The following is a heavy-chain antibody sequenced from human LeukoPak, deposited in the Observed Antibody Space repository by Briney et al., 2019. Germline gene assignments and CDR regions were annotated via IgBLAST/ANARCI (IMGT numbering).Heavy chain of an antibody. CDR3: AKVVSHTWNWKPSLLDY. D-gene: IGHD1-1*01. CDR1: GFTFSSYA. V-gene: IGHV3-23*01. Sequence: PGGSLRLSCAASGFTFSSYAMSWVRQAPGKGLEWVSAISGSGGSTYYADSVKGRFTISRDNSKNTLYLQMNSLRAEDTAVYYCAKVVSHTWNWKPSLLDYWGQGTLVTVSS. CDR2: ISGSGGST. J-gene: IGHJ4*02.